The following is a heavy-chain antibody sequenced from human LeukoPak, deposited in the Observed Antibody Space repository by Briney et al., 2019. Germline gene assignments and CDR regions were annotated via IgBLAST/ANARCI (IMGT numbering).Heavy chain of an antibody. CDR3: ARPLVSGDYFDY. D-gene: IGHD3-9*01. CDR2: ISSSSSYI. J-gene: IGHJ4*02. CDR1: GFTFSSYS. Sequence: GGSLGLSCAASGFTFSSYSMNWVRQAPGKGLEWVSSISSSSSYIYYADSVKGRFTISRDNAKNSLYLQMNSLRAEDTAVYYCARPLVSGDYFDYWGQGTLVTVSS. V-gene: IGHV3-21*04.